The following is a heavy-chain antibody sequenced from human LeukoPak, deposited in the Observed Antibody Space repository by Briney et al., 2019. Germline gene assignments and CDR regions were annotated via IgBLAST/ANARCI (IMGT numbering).Heavy chain of an antibody. CDR1: GGTFISYA. V-gene: IGHV1-69*13. CDR3: ARQPGYCSSTSCWETYYYYGMDV. D-gene: IGHD2-2*01. J-gene: IGHJ6*02. CDR2: IIPIFGTA. Sequence: SVKVSCKASGGTFISYAISWVRQAPGQGLEWMGGIIPIFGTANYAQKFQGRVTITADESTSTAYMELSSLRSEDTAVYYCARQPGYCSSTSCWETYYYYGMDVWGQGTTVTVSS.